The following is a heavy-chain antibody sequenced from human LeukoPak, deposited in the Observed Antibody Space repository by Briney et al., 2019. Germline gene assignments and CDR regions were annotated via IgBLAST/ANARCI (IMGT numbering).Heavy chain of an antibody. Sequence: PGGSLRLSCAASGFTFDDYAMHWVRQAPGKGLEWVSLISGDGGSTYYADSVKGRFTISRDNSKNSLYLQMNSLRTEDTALYYCAKDNAITAGKLAFDYWGQGTLVTVSS. CDR3: AKDNAITAGKLAFDY. CDR1: GFTFDDYA. D-gene: IGHD6-13*01. J-gene: IGHJ4*02. CDR2: ISGDGGST. V-gene: IGHV3-43*02.